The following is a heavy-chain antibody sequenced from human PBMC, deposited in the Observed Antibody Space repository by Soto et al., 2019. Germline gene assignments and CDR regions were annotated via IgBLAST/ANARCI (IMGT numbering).Heavy chain of an antibody. CDR3: ARVSRYYDSSGYPLDY. CDR2: IYHSGST. Sequence: KTSETLSLTCAVSGDSISSGGYSWSWIRQPTGKGLEWIGYIYHSGSTYYNPSLKSRVTISVDRSKNQFSLKLSSVTAADTAVYYCARVSRYYDSSGYPLDYWGQGTLVTVSS. J-gene: IGHJ4*02. V-gene: IGHV4-30-2*01. D-gene: IGHD3-22*01. CDR1: GDSISSGGYS.